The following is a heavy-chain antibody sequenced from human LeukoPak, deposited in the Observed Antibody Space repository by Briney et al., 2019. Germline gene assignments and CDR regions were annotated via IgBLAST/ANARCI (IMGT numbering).Heavy chain of an antibody. Sequence: GGSLRLSCAAPGFTFGSYGMSWVRQAPGKGLEWVSFITPNADRTSYADSVEGRFTISRDNPRNTLYMQMNSLRDEDTALYYCAIMHGYYDGSGYWVQWGQGTLVTVSS. CDR3: AIMHGYYDGSGYWVQ. CDR2: ITPNADRT. CDR1: GFTFGSYG. J-gene: IGHJ1*01. D-gene: IGHD3-22*01. V-gene: IGHV3-23*01.